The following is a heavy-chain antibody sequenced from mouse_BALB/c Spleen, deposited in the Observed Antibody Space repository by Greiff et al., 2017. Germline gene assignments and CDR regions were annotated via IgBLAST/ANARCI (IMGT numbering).Heavy chain of an antibody. CDR2: ISDGGSYT. J-gene: IGHJ4*01. CDR1: GFTFSDYY. V-gene: IGHV5-4*02. CDR3: ARGSMITGAMDY. Sequence: EVQGVESGGGLVKPGGSLKLSCAASGFTFSDYYMYWVRQTPEKRLEWVATISDGGSYTYYPDSVKGRFTISRDNAKNNLYLQMRSLKSEDTAMYYCARGSMITGAMDYWGQGTSVTVSS. D-gene: IGHD2-4*01.